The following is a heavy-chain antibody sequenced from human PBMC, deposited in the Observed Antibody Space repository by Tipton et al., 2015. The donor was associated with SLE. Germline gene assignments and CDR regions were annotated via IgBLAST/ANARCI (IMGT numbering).Heavy chain of an antibody. V-gene: IGHV3-9*01. Sequence: QLVQSGGGLVQPGRSLRLSCAASGFTFDDYAMHWVRQAPGKGLEWVSGISWNSGSIGYADSVKGRFTISRDNAKNSLYLQMNSLRAEDTALYYCARDRYDILTGYYQNAFDYWGQGTLVTVSS. J-gene: IGHJ4*02. D-gene: IGHD3-9*01. CDR3: ARDRYDILTGYYQNAFDY. CDR2: ISWNSGSI. CDR1: GFTFDDYA.